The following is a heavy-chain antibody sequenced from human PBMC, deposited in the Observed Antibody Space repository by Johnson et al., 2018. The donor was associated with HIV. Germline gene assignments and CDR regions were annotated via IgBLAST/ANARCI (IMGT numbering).Heavy chain of an antibody. Sequence: VQLVESGGGVVQPGGSLRLSCAASGFTFSSYAMHSVRQAPGKGLEWVAVISYDGSNKYYADSVKGRFTISRDNSKNTLYLQMNSLRAEDTALYYCARDGGVKGKGAFDIWGQGTMVTVSS. CDR2: ISYDGSNK. CDR1: GFTFSSYA. D-gene: IGHD3-16*01. CDR3: ARDGGVKGKGAFDI. V-gene: IGHV3-30*14. J-gene: IGHJ3*02.